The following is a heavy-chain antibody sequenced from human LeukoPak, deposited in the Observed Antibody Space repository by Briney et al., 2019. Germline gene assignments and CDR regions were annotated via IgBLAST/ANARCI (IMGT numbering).Heavy chain of an antibody. V-gene: IGHV4-59*08. CDR1: GGSISLYY. CDR3: ARHGTLGSTTYPLDY. D-gene: IGHD1-26*01. J-gene: IGHJ4*02. Sequence: PSETLSLTCTVSGGSISLYYWSWIPQAPGKGLEWLGNIYYSGSTNYNPSLKSRVTVSVDTSKNQFSLKLSAVTAADTAVYYCARHGTLGSTTYPLDYWGQGTLVTVSS. CDR2: IYYSGST.